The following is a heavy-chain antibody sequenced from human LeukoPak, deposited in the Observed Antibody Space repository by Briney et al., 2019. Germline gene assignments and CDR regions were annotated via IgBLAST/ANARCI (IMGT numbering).Heavy chain of an antibody. D-gene: IGHD2-2*01. J-gene: IGHJ6*02. CDR3: ARGHLLRSRNYYYGTDV. CDR2: INHSGST. CDR1: GGSFSGYY. V-gene: IGHV4-34*01. Sequence: PSETLSLTCAVYGGSFSGYYWSWIRQPPGKGLEWIGEINHSGSTNYNPSLKSRVTISVDTSKNQFSLKLSSVTAADTAVYYCARGHLLRSRNYYYGTDVWGQGTTVTVSS.